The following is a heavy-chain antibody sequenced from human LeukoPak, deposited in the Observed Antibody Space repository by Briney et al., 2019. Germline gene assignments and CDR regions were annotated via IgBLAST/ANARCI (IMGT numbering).Heavy chain of an antibody. V-gene: IGHV3-23*01. CDR2: ISGGGGGT. CDR1: GFTFSSYG. Sequence: GGSLRLSCEASGFTFSSYGMSWVRQAPGKGLEWVSAISGGGGGTYYADSVKGRFTISRDNSKNTLYLQMNSLRAEDAAVYCCAKRVAHSSGAYWDYWGQGILVTVSS. CDR3: AKRVAHSSGAYWDY. J-gene: IGHJ4*02. D-gene: IGHD6-19*01.